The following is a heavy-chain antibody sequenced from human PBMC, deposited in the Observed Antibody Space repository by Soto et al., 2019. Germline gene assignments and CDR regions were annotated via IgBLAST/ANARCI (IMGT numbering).Heavy chain of an antibody. V-gene: IGHV4-39*01. CDR2: IYYSGST. CDR3: ARHGLYGDYSGWFDP. CDR1: GGSISSSSYY. Sequence: SETLSLTCTVSGGSISSSSYYWGWIRQPPGKGLEWIGSIYYSGSTYYNPSLKSRVTISVDTSENQFSLKLSSVTAADTAVYYCARHGLYGDYSGWFDPWGQGTLVTVSS. D-gene: IGHD4-17*01. J-gene: IGHJ5*02.